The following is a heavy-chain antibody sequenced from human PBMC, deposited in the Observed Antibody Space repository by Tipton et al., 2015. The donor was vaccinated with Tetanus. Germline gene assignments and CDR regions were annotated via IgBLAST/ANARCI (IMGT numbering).Heavy chain of an antibody. D-gene: IGHD3-10*01. V-gene: IGHV3-33*01. Sequence: SLRLSCAASGFTFSSYGMHWVRQAPGKGLEWVAVIWYDGSNKYYADSVKGRFTISRDNSKNTLYLQMNSLRAEDTAVYYCARPLYGSGSASSLDYWGQGTLVTVSS. J-gene: IGHJ4*02. CDR2: IWYDGSNK. CDR1: GFTFSSYG. CDR3: ARPLYGSGSASSLDY.